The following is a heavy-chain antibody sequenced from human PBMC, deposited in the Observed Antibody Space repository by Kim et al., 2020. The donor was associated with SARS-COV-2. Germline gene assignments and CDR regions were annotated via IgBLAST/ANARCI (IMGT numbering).Heavy chain of an antibody. J-gene: IGHJ4*02. V-gene: IGHV3-9*01. CDR2: ISWNSGSI. D-gene: IGHD3-22*01. Sequence: GGSLRLSCAASGFTFDDYAMHWVRQAPGKGLEWVSGISWNSGSIGYADSVKGRFTISRDNAKNSLYLQMNSLRAEDTALYYCAKAALSPRGIVVVTPFDYWGQGTLVTVSS. CDR1: GFTFDDYA. CDR3: AKAALSPRGIVVVTPFDY.